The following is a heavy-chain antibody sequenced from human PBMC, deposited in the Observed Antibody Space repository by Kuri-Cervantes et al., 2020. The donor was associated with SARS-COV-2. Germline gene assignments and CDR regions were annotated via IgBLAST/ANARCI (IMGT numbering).Heavy chain of an antibody. CDR1: GGSISSYY. J-gene: IGHJ4*02. CDR2: IYYSGGT. CDR3: AGDILTGYFDY. V-gene: IGHV4-59*04. D-gene: IGHD3-9*01. Sequence: SETLSLTCTVSGGSISSYYWSWIRQPPGKGLEWIGYIYYSGGTYYNPSLKSRVTISVDTSKNQFSLKLSSVTAADTAVYYCAGDILTGYFDYWGQGTLVTVSS.